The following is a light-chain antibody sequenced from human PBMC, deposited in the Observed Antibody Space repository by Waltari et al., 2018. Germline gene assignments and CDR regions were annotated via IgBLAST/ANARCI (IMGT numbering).Light chain of an antibody. Sequence: SLRARRSISTYVAVYQQKPSQAPTLLTHKASNRTTGIPSRFSGSVTGTDFTLTVSSLEPEDFAVYYCQQRVSWPLTFGGGTKVEIK. CDR1: RSISTY. V-gene: IGKV3D-11*02. CDR2: KAS. CDR3: QQRVSWPLT. J-gene: IGKJ4*01.